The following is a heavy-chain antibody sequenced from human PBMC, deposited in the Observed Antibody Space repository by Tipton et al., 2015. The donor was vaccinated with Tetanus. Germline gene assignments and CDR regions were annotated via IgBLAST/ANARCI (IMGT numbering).Heavy chain of an antibody. CDR3: AREDGGPTLDYFDS. V-gene: IGHV3-53*05. CDR1: GFIVSSHY. CDR2: MYSGGDT. Sequence: SLRLSCVASGFIVSSHYMSWVRQAPGKGLEWVSVMYSGGDTYYVDSVKGRFSISRDNAKNTLYLQMNSLKVEDTAVYYCAREDGGPTLDYFDSWGQGALVIVSS. D-gene: IGHD3-16*01. J-gene: IGHJ4*02.